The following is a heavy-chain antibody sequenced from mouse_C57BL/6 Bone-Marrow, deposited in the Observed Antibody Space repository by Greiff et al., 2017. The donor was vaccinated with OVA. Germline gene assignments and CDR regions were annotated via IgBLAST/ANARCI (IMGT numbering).Heavy chain of an antibody. J-gene: IGHJ4*01. CDR2: ISSKSSNYAT. Sequence: EVQGVESGGGLVQPKGSLKLSCAASGFTFNTYAMHWVRQAPGKGLEWVARISSKSSNYATSYADSVRYRFTISRDDSKSMLYLQMNNLKNEETAMYYCVRGRRDYAMDYWGQGTSVTVSS. CDR3: VRGRRDYAMDY. V-gene: IGHV10-3*01. CDR1: GFTFNTYA.